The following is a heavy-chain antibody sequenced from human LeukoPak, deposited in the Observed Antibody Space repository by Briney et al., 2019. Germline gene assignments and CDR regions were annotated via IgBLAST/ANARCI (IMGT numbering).Heavy chain of an antibody. Sequence: GGSLRLSCAASGFTFDDYAVHWVRQAPGKGLEWVSGISWNSGSIGYADSVKGRFTISRDNAKNSLYLQMNSLRAEDMALSYCAKGAGIAARRRAFDIWGHGTMVTVSS. CDR1: GFTFDDYA. CDR2: ISWNSGSI. D-gene: IGHD6-6*01. J-gene: IGHJ3*02. V-gene: IGHV3-9*03. CDR3: AKGAGIAARRRAFDI.